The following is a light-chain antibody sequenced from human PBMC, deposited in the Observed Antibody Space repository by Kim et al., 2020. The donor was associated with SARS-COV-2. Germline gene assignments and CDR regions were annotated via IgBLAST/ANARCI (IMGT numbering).Light chain of an antibody. J-gene: IGKJ2*01. V-gene: IGKV3-11*01. CDR2: DAS. Sequence: SLSPEERVTLSCRASQSVVNYLAWYQQKPGHAPKLLIYDASNWATGIPSRFSGSGSGTDFTLTVSSLEPEDFAVYYCHQRSNWPPTFGQGTKLEI. CDR1: QSVVNY. CDR3: HQRSNWPPT.